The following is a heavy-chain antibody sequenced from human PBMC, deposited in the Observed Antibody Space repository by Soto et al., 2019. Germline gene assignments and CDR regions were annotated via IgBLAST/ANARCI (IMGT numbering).Heavy chain of an antibody. D-gene: IGHD2-8*01. CDR1: GGSFSGYY. CDR2: INHSGST. Sequence: ETLSLTCAVYGGSFSGYYWSWIRQPPGKGLEWIGEINHSGSTNYNPSLKSRVTISVDTSRNQFSLKLSSVTAADTAVYYCARGKYLTNYYYYYGMDVWGQGTTVTVSS. V-gene: IGHV4-34*01. CDR3: ARGKYLTNYYYYYGMDV. J-gene: IGHJ6*02.